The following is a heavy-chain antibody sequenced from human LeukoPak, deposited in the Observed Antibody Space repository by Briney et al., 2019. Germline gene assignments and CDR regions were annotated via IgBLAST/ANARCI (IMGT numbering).Heavy chain of an antibody. D-gene: IGHD3-22*01. CDR2: IKQDGSEK. Sequence: GGSLRLSCAASGFTFSSYWMSWVRQAPGKGLEWVANIKQDGSEKYYVDSVKGRFTISRDNAKNSLYLQMNSLRAEDTAVYYCARVNSDSSGYPNWFDPWGQGTLVTVSS. CDR1: GFTFSSYW. V-gene: IGHV3-7*01. J-gene: IGHJ5*02. CDR3: ARVNSDSSGYPNWFDP.